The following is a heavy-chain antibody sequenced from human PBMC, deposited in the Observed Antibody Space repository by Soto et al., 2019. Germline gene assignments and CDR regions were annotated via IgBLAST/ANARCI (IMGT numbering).Heavy chain of an antibody. J-gene: IGHJ6*02. V-gene: IGHV3-7*01. CDR1: GFAFSNFW. CDR3: ASGNYYNGMDV. D-gene: IGHD3-10*01. CDR2: IKKDGSEQ. Sequence: RRLSCAASGFAFSNFWMTWVRQAPGKGLEWVANIKKDGSEQYYVDSVKGRFTVSRDNAKNSVDLQMNSLRPEDTAVYYCASGNYYNGMDVWGQGTTVTVSS.